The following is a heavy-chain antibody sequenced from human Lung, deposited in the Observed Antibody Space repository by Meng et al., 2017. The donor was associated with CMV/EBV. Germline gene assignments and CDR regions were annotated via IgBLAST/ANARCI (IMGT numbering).Heavy chain of an antibody. V-gene: IGHV3-7*01. CDR2: IKQDESEI. D-gene: IGHD1-1*01. CDR3: ARSMLEVNRYYYGMDV. J-gene: IGHJ6*04. Sequence: GEXXKISCAASGFTFSSFWMAWVRQAPGKGLEWVGNIKQDESEIQHVGSVKGRFTITRDNAKNSLFLQMNSLRAEDTAVYYCARSMLEVNRYYYGMDVWGEGXPVTVSS. CDR1: GFTFSSFW.